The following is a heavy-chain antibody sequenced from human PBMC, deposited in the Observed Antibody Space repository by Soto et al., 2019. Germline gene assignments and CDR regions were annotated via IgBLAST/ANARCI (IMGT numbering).Heavy chain of an antibody. V-gene: IGHV1-69*02. D-gene: IGHD1-20*01. CDR2: IIPILGIA. CDR3: ATGITGTTQKDDY. Sequence: ASVKVSCKACGGSFSSYTISWVRQAPGQGLEWMGRIIPILGIANYAQKFQGRVTITADKSTSTAYMELSSLRSEDTAVYYCATGITGTTQKDDYWGQGTLVTVSS. J-gene: IGHJ4*02. CDR1: GGSFSSYT.